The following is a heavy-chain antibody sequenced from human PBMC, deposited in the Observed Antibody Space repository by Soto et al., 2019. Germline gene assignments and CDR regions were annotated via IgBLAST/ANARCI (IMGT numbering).Heavy chain of an antibody. J-gene: IGHJ6*02. D-gene: IGHD2-21*01. V-gene: IGHV4-59*01. Sequence: PSETLSLTCTVSGGSISSYYWSWIRQPPGKGLEWIGYIYYSGSTNYNPSLKSRVTISVDTSKNQFSLKLSSVTAADTAVYYCARDGELNCGGDCSYGMDVWGQGTTVTVSS. CDR1: GGSISSYY. CDR2: IYYSGST. CDR3: ARDGELNCGGDCSYGMDV.